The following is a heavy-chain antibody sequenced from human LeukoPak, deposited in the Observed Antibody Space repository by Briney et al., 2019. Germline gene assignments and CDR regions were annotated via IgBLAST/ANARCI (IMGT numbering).Heavy chain of an antibody. Sequence: GGALRLSCAASGFTFSSYSMNWVRQAPGRGGRGVSYISSSSTTIYYADSVKGGFTISRGNAKNSLYLKMNSLRAEDTAVYYCAKDFLAVVDYWGHGTLVTASS. CDR3: AKDFLAVVDY. CDR1: GFTFSSYS. V-gene: IGHV3-48*01. CDR2: ISSSSTTI. J-gene: IGHJ4*01. D-gene: IGHD2/OR15-2a*01.